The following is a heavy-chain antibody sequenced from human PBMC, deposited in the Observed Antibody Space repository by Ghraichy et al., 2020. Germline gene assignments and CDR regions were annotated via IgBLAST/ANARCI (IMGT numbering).Heavy chain of an antibody. CDR2: IYTGGPT. J-gene: IGHJ2*01. D-gene: IGHD4-17*01. CDR1: GFIVSSKY. V-gene: IGHV3-53*01. CDR3: ASATDYGDYAPKRYFDL. Sequence: GGSLRLSCAASGFIVSSKYMTWVRQAPGKGLEWVSVIYTGGPTYYADSVKGRFTISRDSSKNMLYLQMNSLRADETAVYYCASATDYGDYAPKRYFDLWGRGTLVTVPS.